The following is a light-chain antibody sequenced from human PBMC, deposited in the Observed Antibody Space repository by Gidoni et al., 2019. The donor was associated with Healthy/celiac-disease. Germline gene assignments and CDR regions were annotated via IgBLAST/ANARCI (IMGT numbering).Light chain of an antibody. J-gene: IGKJ5*01. Sequence: AIRMTQSPSSFSASTGDRVTITCRASQGISSYLAWYQQKPGKAPKLLIYAASTLQSGVPSRFSGSGSGTDFTLTISCLQSEDFATYYCQQYYSYPITFXQXTRLEIK. V-gene: IGKV1-8*01. CDR1: QGISSY. CDR3: QQYYSYPIT. CDR2: AAS.